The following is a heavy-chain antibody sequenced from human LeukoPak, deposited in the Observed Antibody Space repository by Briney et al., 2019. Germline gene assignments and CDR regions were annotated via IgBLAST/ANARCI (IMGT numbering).Heavy chain of an antibody. CDR1: GFTFSTYW. CDR2: IKQGGSEK. V-gene: IGHV3-7*01. D-gene: IGHD6-13*01. Sequence: PGGSLRLSCAASGFTFSTYWMTWVRQAPGKGLEWVANIKQGGSEKYYVDSVKGRFTISRDNAKNSLYLQMNSLRAEDTAVYYCARDPSQYYSSSWPIFDYWGQGTLVTVSS. CDR3: ARDPSQYYSSSWPIFDY. J-gene: IGHJ4*02.